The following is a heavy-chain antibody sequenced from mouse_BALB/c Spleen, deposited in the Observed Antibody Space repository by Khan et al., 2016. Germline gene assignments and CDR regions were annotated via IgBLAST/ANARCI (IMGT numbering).Heavy chain of an antibody. CDR2: ISSGSSTI. Sequence: EVELVESGGGLVQPGGSRKLSCAASGFTFSNFGMHWVRQAPEKGLEWVAFISSGSSTIYYADTVKGRFTVSRDNPKNTLCLPMTILGSEDTATYYYGRGDFWGQGTTLTVSS. J-gene: IGHJ2*01. V-gene: IGHV5-17*02. CDR3: GRGDF. CDR1: GFTFSNFG.